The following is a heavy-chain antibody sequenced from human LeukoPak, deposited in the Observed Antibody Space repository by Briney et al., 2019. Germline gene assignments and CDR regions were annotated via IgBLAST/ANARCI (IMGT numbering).Heavy chain of an antibody. D-gene: IGHD2-15*01. CDR3: ARARGGYFDY. CDR1: GGSISSGGYC. J-gene: IGHJ4*02. V-gene: IGHV4-30-2*01. CDR2: IYHSGST. Sequence: TTSETLSLTCAVSGGSISSGGYCWSWIRQPPGKGLEWIGYIYHSGSTYYNPSLKSRVTISVDRSKNQLSLKLSSVTAADTAVYYCARARGGYFDYWGQGTLVTVSS.